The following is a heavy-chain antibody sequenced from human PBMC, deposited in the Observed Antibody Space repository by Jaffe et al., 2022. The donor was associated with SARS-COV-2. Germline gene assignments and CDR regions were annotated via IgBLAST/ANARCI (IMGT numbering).Heavy chain of an antibody. Sequence: EVQLVESGGGLVQPGRSLRLSCAASGFTFDDYAMHWVRQAPGKGLEWVSGISWNSGSIGYADSVKGRFTISRDNAKNSLYLQMNSLRAEDTALYYCAKEDYEHDAFDIWGQGTMVTVSS. CDR3: AKEDYEHDAFDI. V-gene: IGHV3-9*01. CDR1: GFTFDDYA. CDR2: ISWNSGSI. D-gene: IGHD3-22*01. J-gene: IGHJ3*02.